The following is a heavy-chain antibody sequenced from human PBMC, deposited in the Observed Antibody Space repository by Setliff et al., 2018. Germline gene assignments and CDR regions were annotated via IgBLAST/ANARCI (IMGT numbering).Heavy chain of an antibody. CDR2: IYYSGST. D-gene: IGHD3-22*01. CDR1: GGSISSSSYY. J-gene: IGHJ3*02. Sequence: SETLSLTCTVSGGSISSSSYYWGWIRQPPGKGLEWIGSIYYSGSTYYNPSLKSRVTISVDTSKNQFSLKLSSVTAADTAVYYCARGDSSGYLLEIVHDAFDIWGQGTMVTVS. V-gene: IGHV4-39*07. CDR3: ARGDSSGYLLEIVHDAFDI.